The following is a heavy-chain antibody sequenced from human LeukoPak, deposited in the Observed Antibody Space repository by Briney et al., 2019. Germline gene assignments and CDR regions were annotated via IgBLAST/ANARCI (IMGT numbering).Heavy chain of an antibody. CDR3: AGAGHRGYSSSWYG. D-gene: IGHD6-13*01. CDR2: IYYSGST. Sequence: SETLSLTCTVSGGSISSGGYYWSWIRQHPGKGLEWIGYIYYSGSTYYNPSLKSRVTISVDTSKNQFSPKLSSVTAADTAVYYCAGAGHRGYSSSWYGWGQGTLVTVSS. CDR1: GGSISSGGYY. V-gene: IGHV4-31*03. J-gene: IGHJ4*02.